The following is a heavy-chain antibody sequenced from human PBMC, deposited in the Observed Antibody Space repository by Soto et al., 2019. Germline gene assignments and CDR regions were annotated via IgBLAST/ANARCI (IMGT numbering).Heavy chain of an antibody. CDR2: ISYDGSNK. D-gene: IGHD4-4*01. CDR3: AKEPTVTRLSYYYYGMDV. Sequence: PGGSLRLSCAASGFTFSSYGMHWVRQAPGKGLEWVAVISYDGSNKYYADSVKGRFTISRDNSKNTLYLQMNSLRAEDTAVYYCAKEPTVTRLSYYYYGMDVWGQGTTVTVS. J-gene: IGHJ6*02. V-gene: IGHV3-30*18. CDR1: GFTFSSYG.